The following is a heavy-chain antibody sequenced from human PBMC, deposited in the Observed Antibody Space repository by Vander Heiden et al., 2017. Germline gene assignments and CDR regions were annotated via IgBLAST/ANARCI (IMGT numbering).Heavy chain of an antibody. CDR3: ARRLGWEYYYYGMDV. Sequence: EVQLVESGGVLVQPGRSLRLSCAASGFTFDDYALHWVRQAPGKGLEWVSGISWNSGSIGYADSVKGRFTISRDNAKNSLYLQMNSLRAEDTALYYCARRLGWEYYYYGMDVWGQGTTVTVSS. D-gene: IGHD1-26*01. V-gene: IGHV3-9*01. CDR2: ISWNSGSI. CDR1: GFTFDDYA. J-gene: IGHJ6*02.